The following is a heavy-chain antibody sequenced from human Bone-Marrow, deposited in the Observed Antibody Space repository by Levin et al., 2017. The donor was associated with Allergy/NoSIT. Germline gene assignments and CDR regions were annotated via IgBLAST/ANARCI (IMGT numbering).Heavy chain of an antibody. Sequence: GESLKISCAASGFTFSSYAMTWVRQAPGKGLEWISGLSGRGETTYYADSVKGRFTISRDNDKNTLFLQMNSLRTEDTALFYCAKWLRGSDGGWFFDFWGRGTLVTVSS. CDR3: AKWLRGSDGGWFFDF. CDR2: LSGRGETT. J-gene: IGHJ2*01. D-gene: IGHD3-16*01. V-gene: IGHV3-23*01. CDR1: GFTFSSYA.